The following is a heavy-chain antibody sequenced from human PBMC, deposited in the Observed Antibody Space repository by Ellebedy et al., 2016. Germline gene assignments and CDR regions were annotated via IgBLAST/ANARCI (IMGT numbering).Heavy chain of an antibody. V-gene: IGHV3-9*01. D-gene: IGHD3-10*01. CDR3: ARERGFGEESYYYYYMDV. CDR1: GFTFDDYA. Sequence: LSLSCAASGFTFDDYAMHWVRQAPGKGLEWVSGISWNSGSIGYADSVKGRFTISRDNAKNSLYLQMNSLRAEDTAVYYCARERGFGEESYYYYYMDVWGQGTLVTVSS. CDR2: ISWNSGSI. J-gene: IGHJ6*03.